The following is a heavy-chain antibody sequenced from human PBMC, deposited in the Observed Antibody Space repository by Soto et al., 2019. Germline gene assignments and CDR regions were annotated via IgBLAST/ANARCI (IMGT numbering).Heavy chain of an antibody. V-gene: IGHV1-69*13. J-gene: IGHJ6*02. CDR2: IIPIFGTA. CDR3: ARGLVDIVVVVAATPDYYYGMDV. D-gene: IGHD2-15*01. Sequence: SVKVSCKASGGTFSSYAISWVRQAPGQGLEWMGGIIPIFGTANYAQKFQGRVTITADESTSTAYMELSSLRSEDTAVYYCARGLVDIVVVVAATPDYYYGMDVWGQGTTVTVSS. CDR1: GGTFSSYA.